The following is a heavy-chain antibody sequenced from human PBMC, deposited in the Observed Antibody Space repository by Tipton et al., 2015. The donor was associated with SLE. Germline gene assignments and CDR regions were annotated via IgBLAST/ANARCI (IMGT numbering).Heavy chain of an antibody. J-gene: IGHJ4*02. CDR1: GYSISSGYY. D-gene: IGHD2-8*01. CDR3: ARVGCTNGVCYPPGY. Sequence: TLSLTCAVSGYSISSGYYWGWIRQPPGKGLEWIGSIYHSGSTYYNPSLKSRVTISVDTSKNQFSLKLSSVTAADTVVYYCARVGCTNGVCYPPGYWGQGTLVTVSS. CDR2: IYHSGST. V-gene: IGHV4-38-2*01.